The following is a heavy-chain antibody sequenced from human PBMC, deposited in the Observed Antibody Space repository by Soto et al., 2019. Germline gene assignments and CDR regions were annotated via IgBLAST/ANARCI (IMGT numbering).Heavy chain of an antibody. CDR2: ISGSDTST. CDR3: AKGVRDAYYYDSSGYCPVDY. V-gene: IGHV3-23*01. D-gene: IGHD3-22*01. CDR1: GFTFSSYA. Sequence: GGSLRLSCAASGFTFSSYAMNWVRQAPGKGLEWVSGISGSDTSTYYADSVKGRSSMSRDNYRNTLYRQMNSKRAEDTAVYYCAKGVRDAYYYDSSGYCPVDYWGQGTLVTVSS. J-gene: IGHJ4*02.